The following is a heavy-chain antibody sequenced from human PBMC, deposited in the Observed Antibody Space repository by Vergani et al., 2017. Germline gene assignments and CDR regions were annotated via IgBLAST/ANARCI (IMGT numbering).Heavy chain of an antibody. D-gene: IGHD5-18*01. CDR3: ARYVDTAMTEPYFDY. V-gene: IGHV4-38-2*01. CDR1: GYSISSGYY. J-gene: IGHJ4*02. CDR2: IYHSGST. Sequence: QVQLQESGPGLVKPSETLSLTCAVSGYSISSGYYWGWIRQPPGKGLEWIGSIYHSGSTYYNPSLKSRVTISVDTSKNQFSLKLSSVTAADTAVYYCARYVDTAMTEPYFDYWGQGTLVTVSS.